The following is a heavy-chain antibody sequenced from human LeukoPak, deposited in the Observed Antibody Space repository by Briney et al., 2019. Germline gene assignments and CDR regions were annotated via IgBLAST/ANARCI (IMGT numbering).Heavy chain of an antibody. D-gene: IGHD3-22*01. CDR3: ARGDYYDSSGYSQYFQH. Sequence: GGSLRLSCAASGFTFSSYGMHWVRQAPGKGLEWVAVIWYDGSNKYYADSVKGRFTISRDNSKNTLYLQMNSLRAEDTAVYYCARGDYYDSSGYSQYFQHWGQGTLVTVSS. V-gene: IGHV3-33*01. J-gene: IGHJ1*01. CDR1: GFTFSSYG. CDR2: IWYDGSNK.